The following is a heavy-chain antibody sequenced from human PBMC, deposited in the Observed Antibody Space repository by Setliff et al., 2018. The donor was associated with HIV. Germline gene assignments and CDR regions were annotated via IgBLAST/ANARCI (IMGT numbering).Heavy chain of an antibody. Sequence: PGESLTISCTTSGFTFGDYAMSWVRQAPGKGLEWVGFISGNPYGGTTEYAASVKGRFTISRDDSKSIAYLQMNSLKTEDTAVYYCSRGVLQFLEWSSSGDYYYYMDVWGKGTTVTVSS. V-gene: IGHV3-49*04. CDR1: GFTFGDYA. CDR2: ISGNPYGGTT. CDR3: SRGVLQFLEWSSSGDYYYYMDV. D-gene: IGHD3-3*01. J-gene: IGHJ6*03.